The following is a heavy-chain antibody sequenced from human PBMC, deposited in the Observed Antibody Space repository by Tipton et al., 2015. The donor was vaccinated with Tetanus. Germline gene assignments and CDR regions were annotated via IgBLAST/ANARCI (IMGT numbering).Heavy chain of an antibody. CDR3: ARTPDYYYGMDV. CDR1: GGPVSSSNW. CDR2: IYYSGTT. Sequence: TLSLTCDVSGGPVSSSNWWSWVRQAPGKGLEGIGEIYYSGTTNYNPSLKSRVTISTDKSKNQVSLRLNSVTAADTAGYFCARTPDYYYGMDVWGQGTTVTVSS. J-gene: IGHJ6*02. V-gene: IGHV4-4*01.